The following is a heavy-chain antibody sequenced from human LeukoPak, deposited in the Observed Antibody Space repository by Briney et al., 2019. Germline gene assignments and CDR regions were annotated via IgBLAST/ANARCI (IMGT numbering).Heavy chain of an antibody. V-gene: IGHV3-30*18. D-gene: IGHD3-22*01. Sequence: GGSLRLSCAASGFTFSSYGMHWARQAPGKGLEWVAVISYDGSNKYYADSVKGRFTISRDNSKNTLYLQMNSLRAEDTAVYYCAKVRKRGDYYDSSGFDYWGQGTLVTVSS. CDR2: ISYDGSNK. CDR3: AKVRKRGDYYDSSGFDY. CDR1: GFTFSSYG. J-gene: IGHJ4*02.